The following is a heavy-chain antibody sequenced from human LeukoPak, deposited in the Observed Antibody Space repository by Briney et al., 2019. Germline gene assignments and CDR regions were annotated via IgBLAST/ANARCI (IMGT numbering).Heavy chain of an antibody. CDR3: AKGVGIVATIPDY. J-gene: IGHJ4*02. CDR2: ISGSGGST. CDR1: GFTFSNYA. D-gene: IGHD5-12*01. Sequence: GGSLRLSCAASGFTFSNYAMSWVRQAPGKGLEWGSAISGSGGSTYYADSVKGRFTISRDNSKNTLYLQMNSLRAEDTAVYYCAKGVGIVATIPDYWGQGTLVTVSS. V-gene: IGHV3-23*01.